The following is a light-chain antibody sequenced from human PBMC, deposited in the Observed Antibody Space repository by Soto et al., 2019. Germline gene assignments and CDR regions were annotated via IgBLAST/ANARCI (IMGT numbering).Light chain of an antibody. CDR3: EQYDKSIT. CDR2: GAS. V-gene: IGKV3-20*01. CDR1: QSVSSSY. J-gene: IGKJ4*01. Sequence: EIVLTQSPGTLSLSPGERATLSCRASQSVSSSYLAWYQQKPGQAPRLLIYGASSRATGIPDRFSGSGSGTDFPLTINRLEPEDFAVYYCEQYDKSITFGGGTKVDIK.